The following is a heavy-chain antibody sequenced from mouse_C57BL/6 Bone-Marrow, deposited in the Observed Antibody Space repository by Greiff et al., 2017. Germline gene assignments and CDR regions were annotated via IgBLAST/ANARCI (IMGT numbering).Heavy chain of an antibody. J-gene: IGHJ4*01. CDR1: GYSITSGYY. CDR3: ARHSSGNRCAMDY. CDR2: ISYDGSN. V-gene: IGHV3-6*01. Sequence: EVQLKQSGPGLVKPSQSLSLTCSVTGYSITSGYYWNWIRQFPGNTLEWMGYISYDGSNYYNPTLKNPISITRDTSKNQFFLKLNSLTTEDTASYDSARHSSGNRCAMDYWGQGTSVTVSS. D-gene: IGHD3-2*02.